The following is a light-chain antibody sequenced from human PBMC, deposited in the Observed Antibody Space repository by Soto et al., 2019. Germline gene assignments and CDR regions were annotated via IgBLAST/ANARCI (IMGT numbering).Light chain of an antibody. CDR3: QKYNSAPRT. V-gene: IGKV1-27*01. J-gene: IGKJ1*01. CDR1: QGISNY. Sequence: DIQMTQSPSSLSASVGDRVTITCRASQGISNYLAWYQQKPGKVPKLLIFAASTLQSGVPSRFSGNGSGTDLTLTISSLPPEDVGTYFCQKYNSAPRTFGQGTKVEIK. CDR2: AAS.